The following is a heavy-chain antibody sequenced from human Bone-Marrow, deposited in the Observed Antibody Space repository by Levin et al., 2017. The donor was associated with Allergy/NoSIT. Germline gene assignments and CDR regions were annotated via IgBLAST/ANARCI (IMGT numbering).Heavy chain of an antibody. CDR3: AREDGSTFDS. V-gene: IGHV4-31*03. CDR1: GGSISSGGYH. Sequence: PSETLSLTCTVSGGSISSGGYHWSWIRQHAGKGLEWIGYIYYSGSTYYNPSLKSRAMISLDTSKNQFSLKVTSAPAADAAVYYCAREDGSTFDSWGQGTLVTVSS. J-gene: IGHJ4*02. D-gene: IGHD5-24*01. CDR2: IYYSGST.